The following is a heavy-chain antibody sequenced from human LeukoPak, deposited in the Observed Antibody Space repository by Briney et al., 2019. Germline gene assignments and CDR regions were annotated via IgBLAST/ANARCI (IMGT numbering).Heavy chain of an antibody. CDR1: GFTYSNYW. D-gene: IGHD1-26*01. J-gene: IGHJ4*02. CDR2: INSDASST. Sequence: PGGSLRLSCEASGFTYSNYWMHWDRQTPGKGLVWVSRINSDASSTSYADSVKGRFTISRDRAKNTLYLQMNGLRADDTAVYYCATSLDSGTKLDYWGQGTLVTVSS. CDR3: ATSLDSGTKLDY. V-gene: IGHV3-74*01.